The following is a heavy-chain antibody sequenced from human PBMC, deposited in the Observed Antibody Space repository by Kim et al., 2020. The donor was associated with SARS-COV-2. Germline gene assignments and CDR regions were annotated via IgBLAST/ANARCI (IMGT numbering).Heavy chain of an antibody. V-gene: IGHV3-49*03. CDR2: IRSKAYGGTT. CDR1: GFTFGDYA. CDR3: TRVPYIVGATTFAFDI. Sequence: GGSLRLSCTASGFTFGDYAMSWFRQAPGKGLEWVGFIRSKAYGGTTEYAASVKGRFTISRDDSKSIAYLQMNSLKTEDTAVYYCTRVPYIVGATTFAFDIWGQGTMVTVSS. J-gene: IGHJ3*02. D-gene: IGHD1-26*01.